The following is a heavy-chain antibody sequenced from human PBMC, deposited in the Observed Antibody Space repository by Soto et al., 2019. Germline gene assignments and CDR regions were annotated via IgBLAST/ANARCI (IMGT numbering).Heavy chain of an antibody. Sequence: GGSLRLSCVGSGYTFSSHAMSWFRQAPGKGLEWVATIGGGGGDTHYADAVKGRFTISRDNSKETLFLQMNRLRVEDTGIYFCAGSGSRISDYWGRGSLVTVPQ. J-gene: IGHJ4*02. CDR1: GYTFSSHA. V-gene: IGHV3-23*01. CDR2: IGGGGGDT. D-gene: IGHD5-12*01. CDR3: AGSGSRISDY.